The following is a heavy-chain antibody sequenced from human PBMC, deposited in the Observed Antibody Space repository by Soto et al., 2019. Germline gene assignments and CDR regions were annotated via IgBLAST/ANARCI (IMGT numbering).Heavy chain of an antibody. Sequence: QVQLVQSGAEVKKPGASVKVSCKASGYTFASYAISWMRQAPGQGLEWMGWISAYNGNTNYAQKLEGRVTMTTDTSTSTAYRELRSLRSDDTAVYYCARDPPPPDYWGQGTLVTVSS. CDR2: ISAYNGNT. V-gene: IGHV1-18*01. CDR3: ARDPPPPDY. J-gene: IGHJ4*02. CDR1: GYTFASYA.